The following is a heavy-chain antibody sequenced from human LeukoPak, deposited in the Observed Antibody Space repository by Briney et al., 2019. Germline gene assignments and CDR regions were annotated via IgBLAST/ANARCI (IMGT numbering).Heavy chain of an antibody. CDR3: ASTLVAAAPFDY. CDR2: INPSGGST. D-gene: IGHD2-15*01. Sequence: ASVKVSCKASGYTFTSYYMHWVRRAPGQGLEWMGIINPSGGSTSYAQKFQGRVTMTRDTSTSTVYMELSSLRSEDTAVYYCASTLVAAAPFDYWGQGTLVTVSS. CDR1: GYTFTSYY. V-gene: IGHV1-46*01. J-gene: IGHJ4*02.